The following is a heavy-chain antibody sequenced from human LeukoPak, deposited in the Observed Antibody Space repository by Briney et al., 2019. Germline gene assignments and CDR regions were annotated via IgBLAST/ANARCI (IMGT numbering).Heavy chain of an antibody. J-gene: IGHJ4*02. V-gene: IGHV3-49*04. CDR1: GFTFGDYA. CDR2: IRSKAYGGTT. CDR3: TRRIAAAGNVHFDY. D-gene: IGHD6-13*01. Sequence: GESLRLSCTASGFTFGDYAMSWVRQAPGKGLEWVGFIRSKAYGGTTEYAASVKGRFTISRDDSKSIAYLQMNSLKTEDTAVYYCTRRIAAAGNVHFDYWGQGTLVTVSS.